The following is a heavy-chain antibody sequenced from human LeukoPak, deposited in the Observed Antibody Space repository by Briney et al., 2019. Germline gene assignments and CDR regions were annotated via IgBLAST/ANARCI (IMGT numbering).Heavy chain of an antibody. D-gene: IGHD6-13*01. Sequence: GGSLRLSCAASGFTFSGYAMSWVRQAQGKGLEWVSAISGSGGSTYYADSVKGRFTISRDNSKNTLYLQMNSLRDEDTAVYYCAKGGVAADGTPSHGMDVWGQGTTVTVSS. CDR1: GFTFSGYA. J-gene: IGHJ6*02. CDR3: AKGGVAADGTPSHGMDV. CDR2: ISGSGGST. V-gene: IGHV3-23*01.